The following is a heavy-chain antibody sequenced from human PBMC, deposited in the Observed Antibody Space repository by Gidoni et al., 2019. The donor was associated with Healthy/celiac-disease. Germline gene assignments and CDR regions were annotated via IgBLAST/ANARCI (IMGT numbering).Heavy chain of an antibody. V-gene: IGHV5-10-1*03. D-gene: IGHD2-2*01. CDR1: GYSFTSYW. CDR2: IDPSDSYT. Sequence: EVQLVQSGAEVKKPGESLRISCKGSGYSFTSYWISWVRQIPGKGLEWMGRIDPSDSYTNYSPSFQGHVTSSADKSISTAYLQWSSLKASDTAMYYCARLSVVETGYYGMDVWGQGTTVTVSS. J-gene: IGHJ6*02. CDR3: ARLSVVETGYYGMDV.